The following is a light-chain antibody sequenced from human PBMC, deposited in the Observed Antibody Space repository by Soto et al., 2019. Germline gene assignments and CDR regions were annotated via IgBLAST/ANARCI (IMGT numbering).Light chain of an antibody. CDR1: QSFRGL. J-gene: IGKJ5*01. Sequence: EVEFTHSPVTLSLSPCERATVSCRASQSFRGLLAWYQQKPGQAPRLLIYDAYNRATGIPPRFSGSGSGTDFTLTISSLEPEDSAVYYCQQRHMWPITFGQGTRLEIK. CDR3: QQRHMWPIT. CDR2: DAY. V-gene: IGKV3-11*01.